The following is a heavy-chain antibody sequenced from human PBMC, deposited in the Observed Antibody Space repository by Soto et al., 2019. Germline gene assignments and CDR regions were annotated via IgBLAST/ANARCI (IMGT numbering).Heavy chain of an antibody. CDR3: AKLLHYSPRQDYGDYAGFDY. D-gene: IGHD4-17*01. CDR1: GFTFSSYG. Sequence: GSLRLSCAASGFTFSSYGMHWVRQAPGKGLEWVAVISYDGSNKYYADSVKGRFTISRDNSKNTLYLQMNSLRAEDTAVYYCAKLLHYSPRQDYGDYAGFDYWGQGTLVTVSS. J-gene: IGHJ4*02. CDR2: ISYDGSNK. V-gene: IGHV3-30*18.